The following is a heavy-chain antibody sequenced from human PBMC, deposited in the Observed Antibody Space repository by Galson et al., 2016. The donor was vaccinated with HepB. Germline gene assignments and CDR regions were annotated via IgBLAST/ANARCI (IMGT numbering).Heavy chain of an antibody. V-gene: IGHV4-30-4*01. D-gene: IGHD3-3*01. CDR1: GGSISSGEYY. J-gene: IGHJ5*02. Sequence: TLSLTCSVSGGSISSGEYYWSWIRQPPGKGLEWIGYIYYSGSTYYNPPLKSRVTISVDTSKNQFSLNLSSVTAADTSVYYCARSLTRFLELLWFDPWGQGTLVTVSS. CDR2: IYYSGST. CDR3: ARSLTRFLELLWFDP.